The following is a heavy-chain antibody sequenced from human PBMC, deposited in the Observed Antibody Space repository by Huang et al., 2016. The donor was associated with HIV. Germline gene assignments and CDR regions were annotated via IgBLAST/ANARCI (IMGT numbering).Heavy chain of an antibody. D-gene: IGHD6-19*01. V-gene: IGHV1-8*01. CDR1: GYIFSNYD. CDR2: RNPNSGKT. Sequence: QVQLVQSGPEVKKPGASVKVSCQTSGYIFSNYDINWLRQAPGQGRQWMGWRNPNSGKTAYGQNFQGRVTLTRSTSTGAAYMVLNSLTSQDTAVYYCARLTSGWYQDYWGQGTLVTVSS. CDR3: ARLTSGWYQDY. J-gene: IGHJ4*02.